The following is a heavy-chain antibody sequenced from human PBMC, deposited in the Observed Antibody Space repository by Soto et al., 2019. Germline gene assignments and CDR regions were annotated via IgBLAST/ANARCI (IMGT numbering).Heavy chain of an antibody. Sequence: PSETLSLTCTVSGDSVTSGNYYWSWIRQPPGKGLEWIGYIDYSGNTNYSPSLKRRVTMSLDRSNNQFSLNQSSVTAAETAVYYCARTRGDTSMIYWFDPCGQGILVTVSS. CDR1: GDSVTSGNYY. J-gene: IGHJ5*02. V-gene: IGHV4-61*01. D-gene: IGHD5-18*01. CDR3: ARTRGDTSMIYWFDP. CDR2: IDYSGNT.